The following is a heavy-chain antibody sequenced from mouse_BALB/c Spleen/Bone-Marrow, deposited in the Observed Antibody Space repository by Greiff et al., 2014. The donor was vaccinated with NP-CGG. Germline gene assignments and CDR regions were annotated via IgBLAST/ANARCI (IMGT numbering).Heavy chain of an antibody. CDR2: IYPGDGDT. J-gene: IGHJ2*01. D-gene: IGHD2-5*01. V-gene: IGHV1-87*01. CDR1: GYTFTGYW. CDR3: ARVSYDSTSAY. Sequence: QVQLQQSGAELARPGASVKLSCKASGYTFTGYWMQWVKQRPGQGLEWIGIIYPGDGDTRYTQKFKGKATLTADNSSSTAYMQLRNLASEDSAVYYCARVSYDSTSAYWGQGTTLTVSS.